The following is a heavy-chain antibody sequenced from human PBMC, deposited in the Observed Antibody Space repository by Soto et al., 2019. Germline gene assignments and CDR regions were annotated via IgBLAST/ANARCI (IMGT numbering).Heavy chain of an antibody. Sequence: GGSLRLSCAASGFTFSSYSMSWVRQAPGKGLEWVSSISSSSSYIYYADSVKGRFTISRDNAKNSLYLQMNSLRAEDTAVYYCARDVRYDILNGSQYYFDYWGQGTLVTVSS. CDR2: ISSSSSYI. CDR1: GFTFSSYS. J-gene: IGHJ4*02. D-gene: IGHD3-9*01. V-gene: IGHV3-21*01. CDR3: ARDVRYDILNGSQYYFDY.